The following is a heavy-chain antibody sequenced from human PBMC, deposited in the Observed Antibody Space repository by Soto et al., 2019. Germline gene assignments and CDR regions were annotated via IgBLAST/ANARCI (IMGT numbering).Heavy chain of an antibody. V-gene: IGHV4-34*01. CDR1: GGSFSGYY. Sequence: QVQLQQWSAGLLKPSETLSLTCAVYGGSFSGYYWNWIRQPPGKGLEWIGEINHSGSTNYNPSLKSRVTISVDTSKNQFSLKLSSVTAADTAVYYCARDWGEGSGSYTPPYGMDVWGQGTTVTVSS. J-gene: IGHJ6*02. D-gene: IGHD3-10*01. CDR2: INHSGST. CDR3: ARDWGEGSGSYTPPYGMDV.